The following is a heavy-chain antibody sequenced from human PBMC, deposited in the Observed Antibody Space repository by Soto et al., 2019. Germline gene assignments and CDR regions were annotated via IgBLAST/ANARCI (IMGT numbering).Heavy chain of an antibody. Sequence: SETLSLTCTVSGGSISSYYGSWIRQPPGKGLEWIGYTYYSGSTNYNPSLKSRVTISVDTSKNQFSLKLSSVTAADTAVYYCARHLYDFWSGHPFDYWGQGTLVTVSS. CDR1: GGSISSYY. J-gene: IGHJ4*02. D-gene: IGHD3-3*01. CDR2: TYYSGST. CDR3: ARHLYDFWSGHPFDY. V-gene: IGHV4-59*08.